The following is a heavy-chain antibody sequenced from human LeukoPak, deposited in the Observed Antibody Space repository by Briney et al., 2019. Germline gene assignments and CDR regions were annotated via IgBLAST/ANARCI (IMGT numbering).Heavy chain of an antibody. J-gene: IGHJ5*02. D-gene: IGHD1-7*01. CDR2: INPNNGGT. CDR1: GYTFTGYY. Sequence: SVNVSFKASGYTFTGYYMHWVRQAPGQGLEWMGWINPNNGGTNYSHKFHVRVTMTRDTSISTAYMELSRLRSEDTAVYYCARDFTDLELRSWFDPWGQGTLVTVSS. CDR3: ARDFTDLELRSWFDP. V-gene: IGHV1-2*02.